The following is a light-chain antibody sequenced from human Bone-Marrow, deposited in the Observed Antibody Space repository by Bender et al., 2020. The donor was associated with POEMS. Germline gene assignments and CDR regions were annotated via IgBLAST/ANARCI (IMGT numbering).Light chain of an antibody. CDR3: SSFTGINNPVV. CDR1: SSDVGDYNY. J-gene: IGLJ2*01. V-gene: IGLV2-8*01. Sequence: QSALTQPPSASGSPGQSVTISCTGTSSDVGDYNYVSWFQQHPGKAPKLIISEVSKRPSGVPDRFSGSKSGSTASLTVSGLQAEDEADYYCSSFTGINNPVVFGGGTKLTVL. CDR2: EVS.